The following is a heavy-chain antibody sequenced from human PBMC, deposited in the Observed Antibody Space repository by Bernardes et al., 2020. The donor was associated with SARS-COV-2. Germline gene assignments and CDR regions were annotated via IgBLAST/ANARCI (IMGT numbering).Heavy chain of an antibody. CDR2: ISYDGSNK. V-gene: IGHV3-30*03. CDR3: AIGDVSLDY. J-gene: IGHJ4*02. Sequence: GGSLRLSCAASGFTFSSYGMHWVRQAPGKGLEWVAVISYDGSNKYYADSVKGRFTISRDNSKNTLYLQMNSLRAEDTAVYYCAIGDVSLDYWGQGTLVTVSS. CDR1: GFTFSSYG.